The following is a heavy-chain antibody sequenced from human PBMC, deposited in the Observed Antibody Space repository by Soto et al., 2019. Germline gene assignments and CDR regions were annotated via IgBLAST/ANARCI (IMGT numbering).Heavy chain of an antibody. Sequence: PGGSLRLSCAASGFTFDDYGMHWVRQAPGKGLEWASGIGWSGGYTGYADSVKGRFTISRDNAKNSLSLQMNSLRAEDTALYFCAKDSRTKTRNYYYGMDVWGQGTTVTVSS. J-gene: IGHJ6*02. V-gene: IGHV3-9*01. D-gene: IGHD2-2*01. CDR3: AKDSRTKTRNYYYGMDV. CDR2: IGWSGGYT. CDR1: GFTFDDYG.